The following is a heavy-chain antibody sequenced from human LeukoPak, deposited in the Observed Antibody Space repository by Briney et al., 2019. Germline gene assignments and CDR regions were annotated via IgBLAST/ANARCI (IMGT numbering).Heavy chain of an antibody. D-gene: IGHD4-17*01. CDR2: IYYSGST. CDR1: GGSISSYY. J-gene: IGHJ5*02. CDR3: ARGNGDYGLGVWFDP. Sequence: SETLSLTCTVSGGSISSYYWSWIRQPPGKGLEWIGYIYYSGSTNYNPSLKSRVTISVDTSKNQFSLKLSSVTAADTAVYYCARGNGDYGLGVWFDPWGQGTLVTVSS. V-gene: IGHV4-59*12.